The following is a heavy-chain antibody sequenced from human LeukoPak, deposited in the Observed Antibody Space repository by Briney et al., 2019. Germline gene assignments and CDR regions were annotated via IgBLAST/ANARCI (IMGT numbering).Heavy chain of an antibody. CDR1: GFTFSSYG. CDR2: IWYDGSNK. CDR3: ARDKAIRAFDI. J-gene: IGHJ3*02. Sequence: GGSLRLSCAASGFTFSSYGMHWVRQAPGKGLEWVAVIWYDGSNKYYADSVKGRFTISRDNSKNTLYLQMNSLRAEDTAVYYCARDKAIRAFDIWGQGTMVTVSS. V-gene: IGHV3-33*01. D-gene: IGHD3-9*01.